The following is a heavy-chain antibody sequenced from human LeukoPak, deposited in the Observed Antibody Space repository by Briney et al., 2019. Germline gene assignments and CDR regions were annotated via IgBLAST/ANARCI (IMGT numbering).Heavy chain of an antibody. CDR3: AKDQRVNAGIWGTAIYYYMDV. J-gene: IGHJ6*03. CDR2: ISSSSSTI. D-gene: IGHD6-13*01. V-gene: IGHV3-48*04. CDR1: GFTFSSYS. Sequence: GGSLRLSCAASGFTFSSYSMNWVRQAPGKGLEWVSYISSSSSTIYYADSVKGRFTISRDNAKNSLYLQMNSLRAEDTAVYYCAKDQRVNAGIWGTAIYYYMDVWGKGTTVTVSS.